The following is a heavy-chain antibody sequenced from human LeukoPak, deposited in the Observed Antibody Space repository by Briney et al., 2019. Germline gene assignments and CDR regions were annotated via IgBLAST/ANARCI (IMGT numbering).Heavy chain of an antibody. CDR3: AKDSDELIAAAFNWFDP. D-gene: IGHD6-13*01. CDR2: ISGSGGTT. V-gene: IGHV3-23*01. J-gene: IGHJ5*02. CDR1: GFTFSSYG. Sequence: SGGSLRLSCAASGFTFSSYGMSWVRQAPGKGLEWVSGISGSGGTTDYAGSVKGRFPISRDNSKDTLYLQMNSLRAEDTALYYCAKDSDELIAAAFNWFDPWGQGTLVTVSS.